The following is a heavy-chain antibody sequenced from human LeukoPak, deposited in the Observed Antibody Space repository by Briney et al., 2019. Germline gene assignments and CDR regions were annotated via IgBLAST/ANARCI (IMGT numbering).Heavy chain of an antibody. CDR1: GGSISSGGYY. D-gene: IGHD3-10*01. CDR2: IYHSGST. V-gene: IGHV4-30-2*01. J-gene: IGHJ6*02. Sequence: SETLSLTCTVSGGSISSGGYYWSWIRQPPGKGLEWIGYIYHSGSTYYNPSLKSRVTISVDTSKNQFSLKLSSVTAADTAVYYCARVAWSGESPTYGMDVWGQGTTVTVSS. CDR3: ARVAWSGESPTYGMDV.